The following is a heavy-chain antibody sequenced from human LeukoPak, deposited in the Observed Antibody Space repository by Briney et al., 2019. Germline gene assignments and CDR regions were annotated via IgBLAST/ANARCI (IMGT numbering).Heavy chain of an antibody. Sequence: SVKVSCKASGGTFSSYAISWVRQAPGQGLEWMGRIIPILGIANYAQKFQGRVTITADKSTSTAYMELSSLRSEDTAVYYCARADRGATAMDKSDYWGQGTLVTVSS. D-gene: IGHD5-18*01. CDR3: ARADRGATAMDKSDY. J-gene: IGHJ4*02. CDR2: IIPILGIA. CDR1: GGTFSSYA. V-gene: IGHV1-69*04.